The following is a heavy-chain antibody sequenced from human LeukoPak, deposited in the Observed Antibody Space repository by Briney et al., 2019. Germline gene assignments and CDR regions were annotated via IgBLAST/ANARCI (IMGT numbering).Heavy chain of an antibody. CDR3: ATDDGSATMGFDS. J-gene: IGHJ5*01. CDR2: MNPNSGNT. Sequence: GASVKVSCKASGYTFTSYDINWVRQATGQGLEWMGWMNPNSGNTGYAQKFQGRVTMTRNTSISTAYMELSSLRSEDTAIYYCATDDGSATMGFDSWGQGTLLTVSS. CDR1: GYTFTSYD. D-gene: IGHD1-26*01. V-gene: IGHV1-8*01.